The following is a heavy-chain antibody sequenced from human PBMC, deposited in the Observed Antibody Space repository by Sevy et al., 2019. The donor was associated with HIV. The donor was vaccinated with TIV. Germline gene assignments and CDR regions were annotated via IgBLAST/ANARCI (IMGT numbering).Heavy chain of an antibody. J-gene: IGHJ5*01. Sequence: GGSLRLSCVVSGLTFDDYAMHWVRRPPGKGLEWVSGITWNSGGIGYADSVKGGFTISRDNAKKSLYLQMNSLRIEDTAFHYCAGGAAAGRWFDSWGQGTLVTVSS. D-gene: IGHD6-13*01. V-gene: IGHV3-9*01. CDR2: ITWNSGGI. CDR3: AGGAAAGRWFDS. CDR1: GLTFDDYA.